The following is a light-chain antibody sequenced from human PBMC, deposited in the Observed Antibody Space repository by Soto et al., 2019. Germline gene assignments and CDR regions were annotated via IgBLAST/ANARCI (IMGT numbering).Light chain of an antibody. J-gene: IGKJ1*01. CDR3: LQDYNYPRT. CDR1: QAIRNE. CDR2: AAS. V-gene: IGKV1-6*01. Sequence: AIQMTQSPSSLSPSVGERSTITCRPSQAIRNELGWYQQNPGKAPKLLIYAASSLQSGVPSRFSGSGSGTDFTLTISSLQPEDFATYYCLQDYNYPRTFGQGTKVEVK.